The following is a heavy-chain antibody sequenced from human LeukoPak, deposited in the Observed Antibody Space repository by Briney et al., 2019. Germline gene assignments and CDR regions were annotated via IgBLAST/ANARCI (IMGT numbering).Heavy chain of an antibody. D-gene: IGHD6-13*01. J-gene: IGHJ6*02. Sequence: ASVKVSCKVSEYTLTELSMHWVRQAPGKGLEWMGGFDPEDGETIYAQKFQGRVTMTEDTSTDTAYVELSSLRSEDTAVYYCATDTPNANQQLGRYYYGMDVWGQGTTVTVSS. V-gene: IGHV1-24*01. CDR2: FDPEDGET. CDR1: EYTLTELS. CDR3: ATDTPNANQQLGRYYYGMDV.